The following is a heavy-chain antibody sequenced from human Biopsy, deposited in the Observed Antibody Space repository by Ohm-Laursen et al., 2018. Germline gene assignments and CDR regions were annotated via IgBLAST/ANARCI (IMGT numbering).Heavy chain of an antibody. J-gene: IGHJ4*02. Sequence: SETLSLTCTVSGDAVSSGSFYWTWIRQPPGQGLEYIGYIYDRGSTATYNPSLQSRVTISAEVPKNQFSLKLRSLTAADTAIYYCGNEVYGRDYWGQGARVTVSS. D-gene: IGHD4-17*01. V-gene: IGHV4-61*01. CDR3: GNEVYGRDY. CDR2: IYDRGSTA. CDR1: GDAVSSGSFY.